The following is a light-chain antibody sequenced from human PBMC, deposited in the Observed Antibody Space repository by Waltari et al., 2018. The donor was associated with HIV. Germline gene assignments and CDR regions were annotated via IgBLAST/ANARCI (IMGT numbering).Light chain of an antibody. J-gene: IGLJ2*01. Sequence: QAALTQPPSASGTPGQRVTISCSGGSANIGRNSVSWFQQVQGPAPKPLIYKDNQRPSGVPDRFSASKSGTSASLAISGLRSEDEADYYCAAWDVSLRGLVFGGGTKLTVL. CDR3: AAWDVSLRGLV. V-gene: IGLV1-47*01. CDR1: SANIGRNS. CDR2: KDN.